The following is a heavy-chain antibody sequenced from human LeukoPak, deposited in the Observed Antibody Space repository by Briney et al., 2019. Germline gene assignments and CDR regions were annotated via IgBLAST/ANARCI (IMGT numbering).Heavy chain of an antibody. Sequence: SETLSLTCSVSGYYINRGYYWGWIRQPPGKGLEWIGIIYHSGNTYYNPSLKSRVTISVDTSKNQFSLKLSSVTAADTAVYYCARVGVDPWGQGTLVTVSS. V-gene: IGHV4-38-2*02. CDR3: ARVGVDP. D-gene: IGHD2-8*01. J-gene: IGHJ5*02. CDR1: GYYINRGYY. CDR2: IYHSGNT.